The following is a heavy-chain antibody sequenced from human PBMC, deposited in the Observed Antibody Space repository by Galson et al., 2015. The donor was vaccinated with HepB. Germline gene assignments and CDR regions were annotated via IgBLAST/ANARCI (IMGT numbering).Heavy chain of an antibody. J-gene: IGHJ5*02. V-gene: IGHV1-18*01. CDR1: GYTFTSYR. CDR3: ARDCSDTSCFP. Sequence: SVKVSCKASGYTFTSYRLTWLRQAPGQGLEWMGWITADNGNTNYAQNLQGRVTMTTDTSTSTAYMELRSLRSDDTAMYYCARDCSDTSCFPWGQGTLVTVSS. CDR2: ITADNGNT. D-gene: IGHD2-2*01.